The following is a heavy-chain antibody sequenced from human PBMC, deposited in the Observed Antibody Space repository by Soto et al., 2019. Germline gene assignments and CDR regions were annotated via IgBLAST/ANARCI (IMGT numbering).Heavy chain of an antibody. D-gene: IGHD3-10*01. V-gene: IGHV3-23*01. CDR2: ISSSGGST. Sequence: PGGSMRLSSVASGFKFSSYYVHWVRQAPGKGLEWVSAISSSGGSTYYADSVKGRFTISRDNSKNTLYLQMNSLRAEDTAVYYCAKEPSLTMPGVDAFDIWGQGTMVTVSS. CDR1: GFKFSSYY. J-gene: IGHJ3*02. CDR3: AKEPSLTMPGVDAFDI.